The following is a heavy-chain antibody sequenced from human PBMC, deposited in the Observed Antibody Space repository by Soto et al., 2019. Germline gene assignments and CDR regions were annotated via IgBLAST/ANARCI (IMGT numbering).Heavy chain of an antibody. D-gene: IGHD3-16*01. Sequence: QMQLVESGGGVVQPGRSLGLSYAASGFTFSSYGMHWVRQAPGKGLEWVAVIWSHGNTKYYADSVKGRFTISGDNSNNTLYLQMNSLRVEDTAVYYCVRDDDYPDNAFDFWGQGTMVAVSS. CDR3: VRDDDYPDNAFDF. V-gene: IGHV3-33*01. J-gene: IGHJ3*01. CDR1: GFTFSSYG. CDR2: IWSHGNTK.